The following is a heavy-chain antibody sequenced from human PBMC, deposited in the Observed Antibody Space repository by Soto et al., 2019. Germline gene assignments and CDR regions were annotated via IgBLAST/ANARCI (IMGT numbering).Heavy chain of an antibody. V-gene: IGHV3-64*04. CDR1: GFTFSSYA. Sequence: PGGSLRLSCSASGFTFSSYAMHWVRQAPGKGLEYVTAISSNRGSTYDAESVKGRFTISRDNSKNTLYVQMNSLRAGDTAVYYCAKDRYDFWSGYYGGHFDSWGQGMLVTVSS. D-gene: IGHD3-3*01. CDR2: ISSNRGST. CDR3: AKDRYDFWSGYYGGHFDS. J-gene: IGHJ4*02.